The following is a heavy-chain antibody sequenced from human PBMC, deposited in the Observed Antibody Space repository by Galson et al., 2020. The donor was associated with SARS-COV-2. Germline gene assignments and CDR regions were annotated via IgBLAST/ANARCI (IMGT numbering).Heavy chain of an antibody. CDR1: GYTLTELS. CDR3: ATAPAIFGVVGLDY. V-gene: IGHV1-24*01. D-gene: IGHD3-3*01. CDR2: FDPEDGET. J-gene: IGHJ4*02. Sequence: ASVKVSCKVSGYTLTELSMHWVRQAPGKGLEWMGGFDPEDGETIYAQKFQGRVTMTEDTSTDTAYMELSSLRSEDTAVYYCATAPAIFGVVGLDYWGQGTLVTVSS.